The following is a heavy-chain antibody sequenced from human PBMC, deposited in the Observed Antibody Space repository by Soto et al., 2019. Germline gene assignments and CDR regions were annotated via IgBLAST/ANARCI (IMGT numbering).Heavy chain of an antibody. CDR2: IIPILGIA. Sequence: ASVKVSCKASGGTFSSYTISWVRQAPGQGLEWMGRIIPILGIANYAQKFQARVTITAEKSTRTAYMELSSLRSEDTAVYYCASDSGRNYGLGLFERKSYYFDYWGQGTLVTVSS. CDR1: GGTFSSYT. J-gene: IGHJ4*02. V-gene: IGHV1-69*02. CDR3: ASDSGRNYGLGLFERKSYYFDY. D-gene: IGHD4-17*01.